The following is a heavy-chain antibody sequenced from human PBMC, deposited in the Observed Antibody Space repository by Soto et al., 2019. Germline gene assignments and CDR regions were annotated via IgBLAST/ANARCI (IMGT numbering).Heavy chain of an antibody. CDR3: AKDEGDIVVVPAAIVDY. D-gene: IGHD2-2*01. CDR1: GFTFSSYG. V-gene: IGHV3-30*18. CDR2: ISYDGSNK. J-gene: IGHJ4*02. Sequence: AGSLRLSCAASGFTFSSYGMHWVRQAPGKGLEWVAVISYDGSNKYYADSVKGRFTISRDNSKNTLYLQMNSLRAEDTAVYYCAKDEGDIVVVPAAIVDYWGQGTLVTVSS.